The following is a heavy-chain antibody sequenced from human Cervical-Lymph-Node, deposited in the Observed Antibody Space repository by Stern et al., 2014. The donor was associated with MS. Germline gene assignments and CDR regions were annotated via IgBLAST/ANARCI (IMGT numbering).Heavy chain of an antibody. D-gene: IGHD6-6*01. V-gene: IGHV3-66*02. CDR3: ATSPSLGY. Sequence: EMQLVESGGNLVQPGGSLRLSCAASGFTVSNNYMSWVRQAPGKGLEGVSIVYSGGVTRYADSVRGRFTISRDSSRNTLYLQMNSLRGEDTAVYYCATSPSLGYWGRGTLVTVSS. CDR1: GFTVSNNY. CDR2: VYSGGVT. J-gene: IGHJ4*02.